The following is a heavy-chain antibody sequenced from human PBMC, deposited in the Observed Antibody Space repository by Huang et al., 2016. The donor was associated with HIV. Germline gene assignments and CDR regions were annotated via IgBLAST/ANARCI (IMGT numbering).Heavy chain of an antibody. J-gene: IGHJ4*02. Sequence: QVQLVQSGAEVKKPGASVKVSCKAFNYTFITYDINWVRQGTGQGPEWWGWKNPNSGNTGYEQKYQVRVTMTRDTSINAAYVELRSLRSEDTAVYYCTRGNSNAYPPLGYWGQGTLVTVSS. CDR3: TRGNSNAYPPLGY. CDR2: KNPNSGNT. CDR1: NYTFITYD. V-gene: IGHV1-8*02. D-gene: IGHD5-18*01.